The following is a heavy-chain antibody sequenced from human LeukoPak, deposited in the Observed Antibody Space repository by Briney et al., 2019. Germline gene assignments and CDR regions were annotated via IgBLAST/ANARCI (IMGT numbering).Heavy chain of an antibody. J-gene: IGHJ4*02. CDR1: GFTFNNYA. CDR2: ISGSGGNT. CDR3: AKGGSFSEGNIDY. Sequence: PGGSLRLSCAASGFTFNNYAMSWVRQAPGKGLEWVSVISGSGGNTYYADSVRGRFTISRDNSKNTLYLQMNSLRAEDTAVYYCAKGGSFSEGNIDYWGQGTLVTVSS. D-gene: IGHD1-14*01. V-gene: IGHV3-23*01.